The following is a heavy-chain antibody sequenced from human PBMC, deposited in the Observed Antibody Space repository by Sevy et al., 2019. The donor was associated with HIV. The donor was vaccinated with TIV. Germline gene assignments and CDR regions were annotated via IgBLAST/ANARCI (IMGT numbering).Heavy chain of an antibody. J-gene: IGHJ3*01. CDR1: GFPFSSYA. V-gene: IGHV3-23*01. CDR3: AKDVVAVVGDAFDV. D-gene: IGHD2-15*01. Sequence: GGSLRLSCAASGFPFSSYAMNWVRQGPGKGLEWVSATGGRGGATYYADSVKGRFTISRDNSKDTLYLQMDSLRAEDTAVYYCAKDVVAVVGDAFDVWGQGTMVTVSS. CDR2: TGGRGGAT.